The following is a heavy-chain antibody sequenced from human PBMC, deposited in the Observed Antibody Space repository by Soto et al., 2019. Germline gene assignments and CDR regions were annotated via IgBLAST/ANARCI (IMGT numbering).Heavy chain of an antibody. Sequence: ASVKVSCKASGDTFSSYGISWVRQAPGQGLEWMGWISAYNGNTNYAQKLQGRVTMTTDTSTSTAYMELRSLRSDDTALYYCARMSVTPYFDTSCQGTMVTVSS. J-gene: IGHJ3*02. CDR3: ARMSVTPYFDT. V-gene: IGHV1-18*01. CDR2: ISAYNGNT. D-gene: IGHD4-17*01. CDR1: GDTFSSYG.